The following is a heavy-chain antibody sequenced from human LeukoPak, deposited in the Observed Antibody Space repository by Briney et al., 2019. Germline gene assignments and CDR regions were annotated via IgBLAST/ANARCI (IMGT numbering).Heavy chain of an antibody. Sequence: SETLSLTCTVSGGSISSSNYYWGWIRQPPGKGLEWIGSIYYSGSTYYNPSLKSRVTISVDTSKNQFSLKLSSVTAADTAMYYCARLTSTVPYLDYWGQGTLVTVSS. J-gene: IGHJ4*02. D-gene: IGHD4-11*01. V-gene: IGHV4-39*01. CDR3: ARLTSTVPYLDY. CDR1: GGSISSSNYY. CDR2: IYYSGST.